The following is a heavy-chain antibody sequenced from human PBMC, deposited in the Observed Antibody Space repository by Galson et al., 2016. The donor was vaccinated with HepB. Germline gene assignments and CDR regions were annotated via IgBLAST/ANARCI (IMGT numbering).Heavy chain of an antibody. CDR1: GYTLSKIS. D-gene: IGHD6-13*01. CDR3: ATEFYSSSFDY. CDR2: FDPEDGET. J-gene: IGHJ4*02. V-gene: IGHV1-24*01. Sequence: SVKVSCKVSGYTLSKISMHWVRQAPGKGLEWMGGFDPEDGETIHTQKFQGRVTMTKDTITDTAYMELSSLRSEDTAVYLCATEFYSSSFDYWGQGTLVTVST.